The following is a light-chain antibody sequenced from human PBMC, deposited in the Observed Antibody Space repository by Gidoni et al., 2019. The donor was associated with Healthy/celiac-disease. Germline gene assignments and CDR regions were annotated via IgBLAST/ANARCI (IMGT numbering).Light chain of an antibody. CDR1: QSISSY. V-gene: IGKV1-39*01. CDR3: QQSYSTPRT. J-gene: IGKJ1*01. CDR2: AAS. Sequence: DIQITQSPSSLSASVGDRVTITCRSSQSISSYLNWYQQKPGKAPTLLIYAASSLQSGVPSRFSGSGSGTDFTLTISSLQPEDFATYYCQQSYSTPRTFXQXTKVEIK.